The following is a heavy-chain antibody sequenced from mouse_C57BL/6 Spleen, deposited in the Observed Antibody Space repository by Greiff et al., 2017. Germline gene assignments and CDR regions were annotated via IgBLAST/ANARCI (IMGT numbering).Heavy chain of an antibody. CDR3: ARENSITTVVAPFAY. V-gene: IGHV1-64*01. CDR2: IHPNSGST. CDR1: GYTFTSYW. J-gene: IGHJ3*01. D-gene: IGHD1-1*01. Sequence: QVQLQQPGAELVKPGASVKLSCKASGYTFTSYWMHWVKQRPGQGLEWIGMIHPNSGSTNYNEKFKSKATLTVYKSSSTAYMQLSSLTSEDSAVYYCARENSITTVVAPFAYWGQGTLVTVSA.